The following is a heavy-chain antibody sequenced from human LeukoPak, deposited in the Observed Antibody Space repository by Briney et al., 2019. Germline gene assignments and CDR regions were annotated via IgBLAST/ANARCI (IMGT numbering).Heavy chain of an antibody. D-gene: IGHD3-22*01. CDR1: GGTFSSYA. V-gene: IGHV1-69*01. J-gene: IGHJ3*02. Sequence: SVKVSCKASGGTFSSYAISWVRQAPGQGLEWMGGIIPIFGTANYAQKFRGRVTITADESTSTAYMELSSLRSEDTAVYYCARGGGYYYDSSGYAFDIWGQGTMVTVSS. CDR2: IIPIFGTA. CDR3: ARGGGYYYDSSGYAFDI.